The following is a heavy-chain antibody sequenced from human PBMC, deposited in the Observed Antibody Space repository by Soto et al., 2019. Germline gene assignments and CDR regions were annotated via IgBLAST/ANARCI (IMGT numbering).Heavy chain of an antibody. V-gene: IGHV1-69*01. CDR3: ARDRVHACDY. Sequence: QVQLVQSGAEVKKPGSSVKVSCKASGGTFSSFAISWVRQAPGQGLEWMGGIIPIFGTTHYAQKFQGRVTITADESTSTAYMEVPTLRSEDTAVYYCARDRVHACDYWGQGTLVTVSS. J-gene: IGHJ4*02. CDR2: IIPIFGTT. CDR1: GGTFSSFA.